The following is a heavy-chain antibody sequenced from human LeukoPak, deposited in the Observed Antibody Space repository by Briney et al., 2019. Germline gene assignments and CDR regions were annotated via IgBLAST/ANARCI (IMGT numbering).Heavy chain of an antibody. CDR2: IDPNSGGT. D-gene: IGHD6-13*01. CDR1: GYTFTVYY. CDR3: AGLAAAGHNWFDP. V-gene: IGHV1-2*02. J-gene: IGHJ5*02. Sequence: ASVTLSFTASGYTFTVYYMHWVRQAPGPGLEWRGWIDPNSGGTNYAQKLQGRGTMTRDTSISTAYIELSRLRSDDTSVYYCAGLAAAGHNWFDPWGQGTLVTVSS.